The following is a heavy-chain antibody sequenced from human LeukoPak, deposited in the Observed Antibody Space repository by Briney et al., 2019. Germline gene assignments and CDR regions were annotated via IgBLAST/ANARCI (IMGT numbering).Heavy chain of an antibody. Sequence: GGSLRLSCAASGFTFSTYAMNWVRQAPGKGLEWISYISTSSTIYYADSVKGRFTISRDNAKNSLYLQMNSLRAEDTAVYFCARGTYGDYTLDHWGQGTLVTVSS. CDR2: ISTSSTI. CDR1: GFTFSTYA. D-gene: IGHD4-17*01. CDR3: ARGTYGDYTLDH. V-gene: IGHV3-48*01. J-gene: IGHJ4*02.